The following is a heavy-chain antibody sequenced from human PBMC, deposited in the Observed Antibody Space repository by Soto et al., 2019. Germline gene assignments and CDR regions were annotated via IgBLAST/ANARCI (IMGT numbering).Heavy chain of an antibody. V-gene: IGHV4-34*01. CDR2: INHRGTT. D-gene: IGHD3-16*02. CDR1: GGSFSGYY. J-gene: IGHJ4*02. CDR3: ARVLTKDYIWGSYLSFDY. Sequence: QVQLQQWGAGLLKPSETLSLTCAVYGGSFSGYYWSWIRQPPGKGLEWIGEINHRGTTNHNPSLKSRVPMSVDTSKNQFSLKLSSVTAADTAVYYCARVLTKDYIWGSYLSFDYWGQGTLVTVSS.